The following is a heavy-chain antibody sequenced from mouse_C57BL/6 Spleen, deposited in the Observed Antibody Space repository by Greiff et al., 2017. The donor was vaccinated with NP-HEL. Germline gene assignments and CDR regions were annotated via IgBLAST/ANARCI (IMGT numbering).Heavy chain of an antibody. Sequence: VQGVESGPGLVQPSQSLSITCTVSGFSLTSYGVHWVRQSPGKGLEWLGVIWSGGSTDYNAAFISRLSISKDNSKSQVFFKMSSLQADDTAIYYCARKGDYHWYFDVWGTGTTVTVSS. CDR2: IWSGGST. CDR3: ARKGDYHWYFDV. CDR1: GFSLTSYG. V-gene: IGHV2-2*01. J-gene: IGHJ1*03. D-gene: IGHD2-4*01.